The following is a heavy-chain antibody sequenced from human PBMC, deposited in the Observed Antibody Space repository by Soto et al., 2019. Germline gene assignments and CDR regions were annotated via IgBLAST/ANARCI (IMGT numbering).Heavy chain of an antibody. CDR3: ARSPYRGFMDV. D-gene: IGHD3-10*01. CDR1: GGSISSGDCF. J-gene: IGHJ6*03. CDR2: IYYSGST. Sequence: SETLSLTCTVSGGSISSGDCFWNWDRQHPGKGLEWIGYIYYSGSTNYNPSLKSRVTISVDTSKNQFSLKLSSVTAADTAVYYCARSPYRGFMDVWGKGTTVTVSS. V-gene: IGHV4-61*08.